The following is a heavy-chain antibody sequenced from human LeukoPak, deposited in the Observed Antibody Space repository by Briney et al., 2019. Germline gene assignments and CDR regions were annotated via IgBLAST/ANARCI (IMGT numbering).Heavy chain of an antibody. CDR2: IYYSGST. D-gene: IGHD3/OR15-3a*01. Sequence: LETLSLTCTVSGGSISSSSYYWGWIRQPPGKGLEWIGSIYYSGSTYYNPSLKSRVTISVDTSKNQFSLKLSSVTAADTAVYYCARQTGSGLFILPGGQGTLVTVSS. J-gene: IGHJ4*02. V-gene: IGHV4-39*07. CDR1: GGSISSSSYY. CDR3: ARQTGSGLFILP.